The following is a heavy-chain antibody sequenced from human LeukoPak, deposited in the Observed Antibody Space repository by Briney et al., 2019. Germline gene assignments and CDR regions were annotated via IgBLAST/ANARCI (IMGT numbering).Heavy chain of an antibody. V-gene: IGHV3-23*01. CDR3: AKDAGGGSGWAFDI. CDR1: GFSLRNYA. D-gene: IGHD6-19*01. CDR2: ISSSGGRT. Sequence: GGSLRLSCEASGFSLRNYAMTWVRQPPGKGLEWVSGISSSGGRTLYADSVKGRFTISRDNSKHTLDLQMNSLRAEDTALYYCAKDAGGGSGWAFDIWGQGTKVTVSS. J-gene: IGHJ3*02.